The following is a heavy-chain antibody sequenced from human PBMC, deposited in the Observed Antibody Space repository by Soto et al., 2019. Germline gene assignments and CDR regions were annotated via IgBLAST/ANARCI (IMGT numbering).Heavy chain of an antibody. CDR3: ARTYGDYYYGMDV. V-gene: IGHV2-26*01. D-gene: IGHD4-17*01. Sequence: SGPTLVNPTETLTLTCTVSGFSLGNARMGVSWIRQPPGKALEWLAHIFSNDEKSYSTSLKSRLTISKDTSKSQVVLTMTNMDPVDTATYYCARTYGDYYYGMDVWGQGTTVTVSS. CDR2: IFSNDEK. J-gene: IGHJ6*02. CDR1: GFSLGNARMG.